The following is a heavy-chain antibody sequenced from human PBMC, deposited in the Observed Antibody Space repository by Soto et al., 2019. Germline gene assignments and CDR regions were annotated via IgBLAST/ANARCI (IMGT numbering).Heavy chain of an antibody. CDR1: GYTFTSYG. Sequence: GASVKVSCKASGYTFTSYGISWVRQAPGQGLEWMGWISAYNGNTNYAQKLQGRVTMTTDTSTSTAHMELRSLRSDDTAVYYCARDLSVVTAISPPNYWGQGTLVTVSS. CDR2: ISAYNGNT. CDR3: ARDLSVVTAISPPNY. V-gene: IGHV1-18*04. J-gene: IGHJ4*02. D-gene: IGHD2-21*02.